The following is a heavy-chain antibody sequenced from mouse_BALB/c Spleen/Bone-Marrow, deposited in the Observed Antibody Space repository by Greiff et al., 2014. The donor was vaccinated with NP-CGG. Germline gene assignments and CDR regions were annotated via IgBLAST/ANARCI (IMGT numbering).Heavy chain of an antibody. J-gene: IGHJ2*01. CDR2: IISGGST. CDR1: GFTFSSYA. V-gene: IGHV5-6-5*01. Sequence: DVQLVESGGGLVEPGGSLELSCAASGFTFSSYAMSWVRQTPEKRPEWVASIISGGSTYYPDSVKGRFTISRDNARNILYLQMSSLRSEDTAMYYCARGGYYYFDSWGQGTTLTVSS. CDR3: ARGGYYYFDS. D-gene: IGHD1-2*01.